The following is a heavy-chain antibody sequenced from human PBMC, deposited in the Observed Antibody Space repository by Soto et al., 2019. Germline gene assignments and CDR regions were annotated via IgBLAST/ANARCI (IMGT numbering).Heavy chain of an antibody. V-gene: IGHV1-69*13. CDR1: GGSIRSYA. D-gene: IGHD2-15*01. J-gene: IGHJ6*02. CDR2: ITPNLGSP. Sequence: SVKVSCKASGGSIRSYAFSWVRQAPGQGLEWMGGITPNLGSPYHAHKYQSRLTIRAYESASTVYMELTSMRSEDTAACHCASDLSCSGQQYGWGGWGRGTRVTVAS. CDR3: ASDLSCSGQQYGWGG.